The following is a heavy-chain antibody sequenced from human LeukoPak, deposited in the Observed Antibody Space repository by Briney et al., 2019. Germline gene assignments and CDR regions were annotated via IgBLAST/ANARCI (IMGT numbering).Heavy chain of an antibody. J-gene: IGHJ5*02. Sequence: SSVKVSCKASGGTFSSYAISWVRQAPGQGLEWMGGIIPIFGTANYAQKFQGRVTITADESTSTAYMELSSLRTEGTAVYYRARAMLGYCSGGSCLGFDPWGQGTLVTVSS. CDR2: IIPIFGTA. V-gene: IGHV1-69*01. CDR3: ARAMLGYCSGGSCLGFDP. CDR1: GGTFSSYA. D-gene: IGHD2-15*01.